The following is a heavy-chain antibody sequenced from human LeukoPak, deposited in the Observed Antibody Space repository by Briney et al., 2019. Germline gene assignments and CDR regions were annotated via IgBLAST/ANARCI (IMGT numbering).Heavy chain of an antibody. V-gene: IGHV1-8*01. CDR1: GYTFTSYD. CDR3: ARGAYDFWSGYSWFDP. CDR2: MNPNSGNT. D-gene: IGHD3-3*01. Sequence: ASVKVSCKASGYTFTSYDINWVRQATGQRLEWMGWMNPNSGNTGYAQKFQGRVTMTRNTSISTAYMELSSLRSEDTAVYYCARGAYDFWSGYSWFDPWGQGTLVTVSS. J-gene: IGHJ5*02.